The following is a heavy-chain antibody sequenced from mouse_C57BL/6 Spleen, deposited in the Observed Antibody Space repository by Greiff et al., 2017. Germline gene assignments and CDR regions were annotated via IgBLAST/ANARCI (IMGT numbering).Heavy chain of an antibody. J-gene: IGHJ1*03. V-gene: IGHV1-64*01. CDR3: ASELGSGYFDV. CDR2: IHPNSGST. Sequence: QVQLKQPGAELVKPGASVKLSCKASGYTFPSYWMHWVKQRPGQGLEWIGMIHPNSGSTNYNEKFKSKATLTVDKSSSTAYMQLSSLTSEDSAVYYCASELGSGYFDVWGTGTTVTVSS. D-gene: IGHD4-1*01. CDR1: GYTFPSYW.